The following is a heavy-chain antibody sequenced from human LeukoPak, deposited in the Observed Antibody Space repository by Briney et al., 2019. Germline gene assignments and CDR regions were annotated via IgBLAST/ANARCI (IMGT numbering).Heavy chain of an antibody. Sequence: PGGSLRLSCAASGFTFSSYWMHWVRQAPGKGLVWVSRINTDGSSTSYADSVKGRFTISRDNAKNTLYVQMNSLRAEDTAVYYCARDAGIAAAGIHWFDPWGQGTLVTVSS. CDR3: ARDAGIAAAGIHWFDP. D-gene: IGHD6-13*01. CDR1: GFTFSSYW. V-gene: IGHV3-74*01. CDR2: INTDGSST. J-gene: IGHJ5*02.